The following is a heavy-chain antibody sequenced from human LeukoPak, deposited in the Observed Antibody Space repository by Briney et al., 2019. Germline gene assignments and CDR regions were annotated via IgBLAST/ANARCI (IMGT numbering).Heavy chain of an antibody. D-gene: IGHD1-26*01. V-gene: IGHV3-33*08. J-gene: IGHJ2*01. CDR1: GFPFSSYA. Sequence: PGGSLRLSCSASGFPFSSYAMHWVRQAPGKGLEWVAVIWYDGSNKYYADSVKGRFTISRDNFKNTLYLHMNRLRAEDTTVYYCARGVVGATTGWYFDLWGRGTLVTVSS. CDR2: IWYDGSNK. CDR3: ARGVVGATTGWYFDL.